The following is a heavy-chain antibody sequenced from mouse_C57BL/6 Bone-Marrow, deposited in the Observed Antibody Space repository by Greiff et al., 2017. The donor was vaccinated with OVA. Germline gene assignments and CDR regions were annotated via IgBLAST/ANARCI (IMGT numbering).Heavy chain of an antibody. D-gene: IGHD2-3*01. J-gene: IGHJ4*01. V-gene: IGHV5-17*01. CDR2: ISSGSSTI. CDR1: GFTFSDYG. Sequence: EVKVVESGGGLVKPGGSLKLSCAASGFTFSDYGMHWVRQAPEKGLEWVAYISSGSSTIYYADTVKGRFTISRDNAKNTLFLQMTSLRSEDTAMYYCARRDGYLYAMDYWGQGTSVTVSS. CDR3: ARRDGYLYAMDY.